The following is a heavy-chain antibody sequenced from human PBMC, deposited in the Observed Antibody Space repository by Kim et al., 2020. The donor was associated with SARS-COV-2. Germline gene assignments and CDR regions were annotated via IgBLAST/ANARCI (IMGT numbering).Heavy chain of an antibody. V-gene: IGHV3-30*18. CDR3: AKDYHLYYDILTGYYPTPHYYYGMDV. D-gene: IGHD3-9*01. CDR1: GFTFSSYG. CDR2: ISYDGSNK. J-gene: IGHJ6*02. Sequence: GGSLRLSCAASGFTFSSYGMRWVRQAPGKGLEWVAVISYDGSNKYYADSVKGRFTISRDNSKNTLYLQMNSLRAEDTAVYYCAKDYHLYYDILTGYYPTPHYYYGMDVWGQGTTVTVSS.